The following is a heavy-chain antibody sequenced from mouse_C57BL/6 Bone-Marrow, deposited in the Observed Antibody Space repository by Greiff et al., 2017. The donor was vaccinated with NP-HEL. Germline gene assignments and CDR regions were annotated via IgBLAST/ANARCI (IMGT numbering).Heavy chain of an antibody. CDR1: GFTFSSYA. J-gene: IGHJ3*01. D-gene: IGHD2-5*01. CDR3: ARVYYSNYVGFAY. CDR2: ISDGGSYT. V-gene: IGHV5-4*03. Sequence: DVKLVESGGGLVKPGGSLKLSCAASGFTFSSYAMSWVRQTPEKRLEWVATISDGGSYTYYPDNVKGRFTISRDNAKNNLYLQMSHLKSEDTAMYYCARVYYSNYVGFAYWGQGTLVTVSA.